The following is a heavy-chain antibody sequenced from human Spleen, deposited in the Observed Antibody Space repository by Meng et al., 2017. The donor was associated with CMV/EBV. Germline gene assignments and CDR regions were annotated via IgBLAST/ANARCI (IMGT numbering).Heavy chain of an antibody. Sequence: GGSLRLSCAASGFTFSSYGMHWVRQAPGKGLEWVAVIWHDGSYEYYADSVKGRFTISRDNSKSMLYLQINSLRAEDTAVYYCAKDGAAFCNGGSCDYFDYWGQGTLVTVSS. V-gene: IGHV3-33*06. D-gene: IGHD2-15*01. CDR1: GFTFSSYG. CDR3: AKDGAAFCNGGSCDYFDY. CDR2: IWHDGSYE. J-gene: IGHJ4*02.